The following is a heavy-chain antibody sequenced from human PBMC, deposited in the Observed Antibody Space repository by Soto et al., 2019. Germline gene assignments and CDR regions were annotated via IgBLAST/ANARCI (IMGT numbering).Heavy chain of an antibody. V-gene: IGHV4-61*01. J-gene: IGHJ6*02. Sequence: SETLSLTCTVSGGSVSRGSYQWTWIRQPPGKGLEWIGYIHVSGSTNDNPSLKGRVTMSIDTSKNQFSLKLSSVTAADTAVYYCARDGHGMDVWGQGTKVTVS. CDR3: ARDGHGMDV. CDR2: IHVSGST. CDR1: GGSVSRGSYQ.